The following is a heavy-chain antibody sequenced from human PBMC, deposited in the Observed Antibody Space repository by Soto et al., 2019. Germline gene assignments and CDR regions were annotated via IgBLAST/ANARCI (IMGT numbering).Heavy chain of an antibody. D-gene: IGHD3-22*01. CDR1: GYSISSGYY. CDR3: ALTDSSGYYRGSIAFDI. CDR2: IYHSGST. J-gene: IGHJ3*02. Sequence: SETLSLTCAVSGYSISSGYYWGWIRQPPGKGLEWIGSIYHSGSTYYNPSLKSRVTISVDTSKNQFSLKLSSVTAADTAVYYCALTDSSGYYRGSIAFDIWGQVTMVT. V-gene: IGHV4-38-2*01.